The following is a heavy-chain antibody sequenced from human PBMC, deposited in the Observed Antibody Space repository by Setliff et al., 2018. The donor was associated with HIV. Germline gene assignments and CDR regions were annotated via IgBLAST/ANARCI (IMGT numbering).Heavy chain of an antibody. D-gene: IGHD6-19*01. J-gene: IGHJ5*02. CDR3: ARPRRVRSRAWYWFDI. CDR1: GYSINSGFS. V-gene: IGHV4-38-2*01. Sequence: SETLSLTCAASGYSINSGFSRAWIRQPPGQGPQWIGSIYQSGSIYYNPSLQSRVTISVDSSKNQFSLNRCSVTAADTAVYYCARPRRVRSRAWYWFDIWGQGTLVTGSS. CDR2: IYQSGSI.